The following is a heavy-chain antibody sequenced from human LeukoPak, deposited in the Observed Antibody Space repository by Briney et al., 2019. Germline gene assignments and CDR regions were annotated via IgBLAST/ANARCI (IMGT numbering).Heavy chain of an antibody. J-gene: IGHJ4*02. CDR3: ASPYYYESSGYYYY. V-gene: IGHV3-21*01. Sequence: GGSLRLSCAASGFTFSSYSMNWVRQAPGKGLEWVSSITRSSSYINYADSVKSRLTISRDNDKNSLYLQMNSLRAEDTAVYYCASPYYYESSGYYYYWGQGTLVTVSS. CDR1: GFTFSSYS. D-gene: IGHD3-22*01. CDR2: ITRSSSYI.